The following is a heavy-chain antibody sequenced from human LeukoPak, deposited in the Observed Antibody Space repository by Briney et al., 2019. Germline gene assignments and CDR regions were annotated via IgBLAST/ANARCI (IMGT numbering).Heavy chain of an antibody. Sequence: GGSLRLSCAASGFTFNKYALSWVRQAPGKGLEWVSALSGTGESTYLADSVKGRFTVSRDNSKNTLYLQMNFLRADDTAVYCCAKDRYGLTAFDHWGQGTLVTVSS. V-gene: IGHV3-23*01. CDR3: AKDRYGLTAFDH. CDR2: LSGTGEST. D-gene: IGHD5-18*01. CDR1: GFTFNKYA. J-gene: IGHJ4*02.